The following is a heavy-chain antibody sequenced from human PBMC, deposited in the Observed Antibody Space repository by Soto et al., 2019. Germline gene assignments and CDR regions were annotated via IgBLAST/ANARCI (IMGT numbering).Heavy chain of an antibody. CDR2: ISAQNSKT. CDR3: ARRGYIHSSGYLGY. D-gene: IGHD3-22*01. J-gene: IGHJ4*02. CDR1: GYTFTSYG. V-gene: IGHV1-18*04. Sequence: QVQLVQSGAEVKKPGASVKVSCKASGYTFTSYGIPWVRLAPGQGLEWMGWISAQNSKTTYARKFHGRAILTNDTSRTTAYLELRSPRTDDTAIYYGARRGYIHSSGYLGYWGQGTRVTVAS.